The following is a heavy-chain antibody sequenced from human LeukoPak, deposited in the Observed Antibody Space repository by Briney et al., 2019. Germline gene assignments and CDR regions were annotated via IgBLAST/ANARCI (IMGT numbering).Heavy chain of an antibody. J-gene: IGHJ6*03. CDR2: MNPNSGNT. CDR3: ARGEDCGGDCEAYYYYYMDV. V-gene: IGHV1-8*01. D-gene: IGHD2-21*02. Sequence: ASVKVSCKASGYTFTSYDINWVRQATGQGLEWMGWMNPNSGNTGYAQKFQGRVTMTRNTSISTAYMELSSLRSEDTAVYYCARGEDCGGDCEAYYYYYMDVWGKGTTVTISS. CDR1: GYTFTSYD.